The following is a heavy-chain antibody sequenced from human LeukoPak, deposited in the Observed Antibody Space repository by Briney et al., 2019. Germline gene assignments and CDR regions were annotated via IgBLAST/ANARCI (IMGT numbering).Heavy chain of an antibody. D-gene: IGHD3-9*01. V-gene: IGHV3-48*02. Sequence: GGSLRLSCAASGYTFSNYVMSWVRQAPGEGLEWVSYINHNGEMIFYPDFVKGRFTISRDNAKNSLYLQMNSLRDEDTAVYYCARDNDWAFHYWGQGTLVTVSS. CDR3: ARDNDWAFHY. CDR1: GYTFSNYV. CDR2: INHNGEMI. J-gene: IGHJ4*02.